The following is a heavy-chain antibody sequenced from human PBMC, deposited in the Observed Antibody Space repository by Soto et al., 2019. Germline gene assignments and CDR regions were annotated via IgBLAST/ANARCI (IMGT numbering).Heavy chain of an antibody. D-gene: IGHD3-3*01. Sequence: ASVKVSCKASGYTFTSYAMHWVRQAPGQRLEWMGWINAGNGNTKYSQKFQGRVTITRDTSASTAYLELSSLRSEDTAVYYCAREDDVLEWLLFRPTYYFDYWGQGTLVTVSS. J-gene: IGHJ4*02. CDR3: AREDDVLEWLLFRPTYYFDY. V-gene: IGHV1-3*01. CDR2: INAGNGNT. CDR1: GYTFTSYA.